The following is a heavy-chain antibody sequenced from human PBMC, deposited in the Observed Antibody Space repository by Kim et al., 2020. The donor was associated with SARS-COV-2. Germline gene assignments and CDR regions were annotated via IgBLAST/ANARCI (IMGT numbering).Heavy chain of an antibody. D-gene: IGHD4-17*01. CDR2: IYYSGST. CDR1: GGYISSGGYY. J-gene: IGHJ2*01. CDR3: AREPSTVTTRYFDL. V-gene: IGHV4-31*03. Sequence: SETLSLTCTVSGGYISSGGYYWSWIRQHPGKGLEWIGYIYYSGSTYYNLSLKSRVTISVDTSKNQFSLKLSSVTAADTAVYYCAREPSTVTTRYFDLWGRGTLVTVSS.